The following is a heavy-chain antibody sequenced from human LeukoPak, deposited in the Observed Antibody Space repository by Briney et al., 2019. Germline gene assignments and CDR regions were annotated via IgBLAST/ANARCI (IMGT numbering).Heavy chain of an antibody. CDR2: ISSSSSYI. D-gene: IGHD3-22*01. V-gene: IGHV3-21*04. CDR3: ARGIVVVIAHAFDI. Sequence: GGSLRLSCAASRFTFSSYSMNWVRQAPGKGLEWVSSISSSSSYIYYADSVKGRFTISRDNAKNSLYLQMNSLRAEDTAVYYCARGIVVVIAHAFDIWGQGTIVTVSS. CDR1: RFTFSSYS. J-gene: IGHJ3*02.